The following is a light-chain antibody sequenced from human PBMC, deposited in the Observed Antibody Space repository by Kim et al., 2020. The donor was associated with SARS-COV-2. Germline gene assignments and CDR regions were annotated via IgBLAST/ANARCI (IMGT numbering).Light chain of an antibody. Sequence: QSALTQPASVSGSPGQSITISCTGTSSDVGGYNYVSWYQQHPGKAPKLMIYDVSKRPSVVSNRFSGSKSGNTASLTISGLQAEDEADYYCSSYTSISTYVFGTGTKVTVL. CDR2: DVS. CDR3: SSYTSISTYV. J-gene: IGLJ1*01. V-gene: IGLV2-14*01. CDR1: SSDVGGYNY.